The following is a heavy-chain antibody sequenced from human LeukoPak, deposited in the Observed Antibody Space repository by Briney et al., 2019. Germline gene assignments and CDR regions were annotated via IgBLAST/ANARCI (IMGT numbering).Heavy chain of an antibody. CDR1: GGSISSYY. J-gene: IGHJ4*02. D-gene: IGHD5-18*01. Sequence: PSETLSLTCTVSGGSISSYYWSWIRQPAGKGLEWIGRIYTSGSTNYNPALKSRVTMSVDTSKNQFSLKLSSVTAADTAVYYCARVGDSYGLYYFDYWGQGTLVTVSS. CDR2: IYTSGST. V-gene: IGHV4-4*07. CDR3: ARVGDSYGLYYFDY.